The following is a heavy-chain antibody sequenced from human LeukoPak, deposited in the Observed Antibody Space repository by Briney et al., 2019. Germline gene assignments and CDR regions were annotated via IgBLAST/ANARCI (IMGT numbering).Heavy chain of an antibody. CDR1: GYTFTGYY. Sequence: VASVKVSCKASGYTFTGYYMHWVRQAPGQGLEWMGIINPSGGSTSYAQKFQGRVTMTRDTSTSTVYMELSSLRSEDTAVYYCARALPRIAAAGTLGRLFDYWGQGTLVTVSS. CDR3: ARALPRIAAAGTLGRLFDY. D-gene: IGHD6-13*01. V-gene: IGHV1-46*01. J-gene: IGHJ4*02. CDR2: INPSGGST.